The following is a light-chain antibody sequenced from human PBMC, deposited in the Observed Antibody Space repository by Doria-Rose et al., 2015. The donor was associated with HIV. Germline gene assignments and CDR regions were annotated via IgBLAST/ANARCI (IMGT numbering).Light chain of an antibody. V-gene: IGKV3-20*01. CDR2: DGS. Sequence: TQSPGTLPLSPGARATLSCRAGQSFSSTYLAWYQQKPGQAPSLLIYDGSTRATGIPDRFSASGSRTDFPLTINRLEPEDFALYYCHQYGTSWTFGQGTKVEI. CDR1: QSFSSTY. CDR3: HQYGTSWT. J-gene: IGKJ1*01.